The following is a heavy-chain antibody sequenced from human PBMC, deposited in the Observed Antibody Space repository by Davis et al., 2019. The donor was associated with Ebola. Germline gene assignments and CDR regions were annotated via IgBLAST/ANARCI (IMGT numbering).Heavy chain of an antibody. Sequence: GESLKISCAASGFTFSSYAMSWVRQAPGKGLEWVSAISGSGGSTYYADSVKGRFTISRDNAKNTLYLQMNSLRAEDTAVYYCARADYDFWSGYYSGFWFDPWGQGTLVTVSS. V-gene: IGHV3-23*01. J-gene: IGHJ5*02. D-gene: IGHD3-3*01. CDR2: ISGSGGST. CDR1: GFTFSSYA. CDR3: ARADYDFWSGYYSGFWFDP.